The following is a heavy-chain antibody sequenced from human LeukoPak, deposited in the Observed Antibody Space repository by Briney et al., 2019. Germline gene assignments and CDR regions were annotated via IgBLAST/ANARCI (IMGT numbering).Heavy chain of an antibody. CDR1: GFTFSSYW. J-gene: IGHJ3*02. Sequence: GGSLRLSCAASGFTFSSYWMHWVRQAPGKGLVWVSRINSDGSSTSYADSVKGRFTIPRDNAKNTLYLQMNSLRAEDTAVYYCARELNDYGDYGGFDIWGQGTMVTVSS. D-gene: IGHD4-17*01. CDR2: INSDGSST. CDR3: ARELNDYGDYGGFDI. V-gene: IGHV3-74*01.